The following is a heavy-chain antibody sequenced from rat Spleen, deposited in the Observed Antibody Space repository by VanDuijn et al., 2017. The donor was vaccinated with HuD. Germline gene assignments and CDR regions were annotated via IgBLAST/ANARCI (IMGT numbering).Heavy chain of an antibody. Sequence: EVQLMESGGGLVQPGRSLKLSCAASGFTFSNYGMAWVRQTLTMGLEWVASINTDGGTTYYRDSVKGRFTVSRDNAKNTQYLQRDSLRSDDTATYYCVRHPQTTEGIGYWGQGVMVTVSS. CDR2: INTDGGTT. CDR1: GFTFSNYG. J-gene: IGHJ2*01. D-gene: IGHD1-11*01. V-gene: IGHV5S14*01. CDR3: VRHPQTTEGIGY.